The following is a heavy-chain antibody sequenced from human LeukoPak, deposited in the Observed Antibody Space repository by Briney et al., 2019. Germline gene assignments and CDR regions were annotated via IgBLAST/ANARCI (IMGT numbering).Heavy chain of an antibody. CDR3: ARFTIEMATNYFDY. CDR2: IYYSGST. CDR1: GGSISSNSYY. Sequence: KSSETLSLTCAVSGGSISSNSYYWGWIRQPPGKGLGWIGGIYYSGSTNYNSSLKSRVTISVDTSKNQFSLKLSSVTAADTAVYYCARFTIEMATNYFDYWGQGTLVTVSS. V-gene: IGHV4-39*07. J-gene: IGHJ4*02. D-gene: IGHD5-24*01.